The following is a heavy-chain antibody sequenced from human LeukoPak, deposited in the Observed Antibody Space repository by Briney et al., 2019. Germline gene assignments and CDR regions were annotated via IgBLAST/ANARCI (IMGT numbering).Heavy chain of an antibody. V-gene: IGHV4-59*10. J-gene: IGHJ6*03. CDR1: GGSFSGYY. CDR2: IYTSGST. Sequence: SETLSLTCAVYGGSFSGYYWSWIRQPAGKGLEWIGRIYTSGSTNYNPSLKSRVTMSVDTSKNQFSLKLSSVTAADTAVYYCARVVAGYYYYMDVWGKGTTVTVSS. D-gene: IGHD2-15*01. CDR3: ARVVAGYYYYMDV.